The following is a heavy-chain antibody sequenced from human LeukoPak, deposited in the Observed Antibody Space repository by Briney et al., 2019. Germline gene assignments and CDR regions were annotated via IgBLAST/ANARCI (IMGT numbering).Heavy chain of an antibody. J-gene: IGHJ4*02. CDR2: ISSSTSTI. CDR3: ARAVLGATGEFDY. Sequence: LSGGSLRLSCAASGFTFSSYSMNWVRQAPGKGLEWVSYISSSTSTIYYADSVKGRFTISRDNAKNSLYLQMNSLRAEDTAVYYCARAVLGATGEFDYWGQGTLVTVSS. V-gene: IGHV3-48*04. D-gene: IGHD1-26*01. CDR1: GFTFSSYS.